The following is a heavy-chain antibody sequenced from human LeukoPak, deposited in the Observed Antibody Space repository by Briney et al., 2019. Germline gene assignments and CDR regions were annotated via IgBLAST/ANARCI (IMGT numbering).Heavy chain of an antibody. Sequence: PGGSLRLSCAASGFTFSSYSMNWVRQAPGKGLEWVSSISSSSSYIYYADSVKGRFTISRDNAKNSLYLQMNSLRAEDTAVYYCAREGSSGSYYPSSYWGQGTLVTVSS. J-gene: IGHJ4*02. D-gene: IGHD1-26*01. CDR2: ISSSSSYI. V-gene: IGHV3-21*01. CDR3: AREGSSGSYYPSSY. CDR1: GFTFSSYS.